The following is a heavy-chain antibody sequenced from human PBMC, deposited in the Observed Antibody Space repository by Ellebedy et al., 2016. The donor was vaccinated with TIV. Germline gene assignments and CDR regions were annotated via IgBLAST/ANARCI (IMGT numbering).Heavy chain of an antibody. CDR2: INAGNGNT. Sequence: ASVKVSXKASGYTFTSYAMHWVRQAPGQRLEWMGWINAGNGNTKYSQKFQGRVTITRDTSASTAYMELSSLRSEDTAVYYCARGEGVYSYYYYGMDVWGQGTTVTVSS. D-gene: IGHD1-26*01. J-gene: IGHJ6*02. V-gene: IGHV1-3*01. CDR1: GYTFTSYA. CDR3: ARGEGVYSYYYYGMDV.